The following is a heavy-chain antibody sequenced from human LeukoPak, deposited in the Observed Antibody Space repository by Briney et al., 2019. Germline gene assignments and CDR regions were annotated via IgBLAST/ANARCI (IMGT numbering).Heavy chain of an antibody. Sequence: SETLSLTCAVSGSSINSGYYWGWIRRPPGKGLEWIATFYHSGSTYYNPSLRGRVTISVDTSKNQFSLEMTSVTAADTAVYYCARDRPLLSGWSWFDPWGQGTLVTVPS. D-gene: IGHD6-19*01. CDR3: ARDRPLLSGWSWFDP. CDR1: GSSINSGYY. V-gene: IGHV4-38-2*02. J-gene: IGHJ5*02. CDR2: FYHSGST.